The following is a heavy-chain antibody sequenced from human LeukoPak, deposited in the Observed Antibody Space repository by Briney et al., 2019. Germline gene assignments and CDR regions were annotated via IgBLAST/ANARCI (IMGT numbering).Heavy chain of an antibody. CDR1: RFNLSSYA. D-gene: IGHD6-13*01. V-gene: IGHV3-23*01. CDR3: TTALYIKQQLVRNY. CDR2: LSGGSNNT. Sequence: PGGSLRLSCAASRFNLSSYAMSWVRQAPGKGLEWVSSLSGGSNNTYYADSVKGRFTISRDNSENTLYLQMNSLKTEDTAVYYCTTALYIKQQLVRNYWGQGTLVTVSS. J-gene: IGHJ4*02.